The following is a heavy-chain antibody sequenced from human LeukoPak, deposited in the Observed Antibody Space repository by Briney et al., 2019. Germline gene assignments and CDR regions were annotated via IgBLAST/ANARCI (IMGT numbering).Heavy chain of an antibody. J-gene: IGHJ4*02. CDR1: GFTFSSYV. V-gene: IGHV3-23*01. Sequence: PGGSLRLSCAASGFTFSSYVMSWVRQAPGKGLEWVSTISGSGGSTYYADSVRGRLTISRDNSKNTLYLQVNSLSAGDTAIYFCAKSFRPYDRGTYSSWDYWGQGTLVTVSS. CDR2: ISGSGGST. D-gene: IGHD3-22*01. CDR3: AKSFRPYDRGTYSSWDY.